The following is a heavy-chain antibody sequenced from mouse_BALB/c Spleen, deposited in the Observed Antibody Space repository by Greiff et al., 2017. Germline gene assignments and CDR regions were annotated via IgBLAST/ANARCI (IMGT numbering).Heavy chain of an antibody. CDR2: ISYSGST. D-gene: IGHD3-2*01. V-gene: IGHV3-8*02. J-gene: IGHJ4*01. Sequence: EVKLVESGPSLVKPSQTLSLTCSVTGDSITSGYWNWIRKFPGNKLEYMGYISYSGSTYYNPSLKSRISITRDTSKNQYYLQLNSVTTEDTATYYSARYKDSSGAMDYWGQGTSVTVSA. CDR1: GDSITSGY. CDR3: ARYKDSSGAMDY.